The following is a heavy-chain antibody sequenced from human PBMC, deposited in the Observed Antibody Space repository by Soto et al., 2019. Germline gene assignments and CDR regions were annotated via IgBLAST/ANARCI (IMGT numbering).Heavy chain of an antibody. Sequence: PGGSLRLSCAASGLTFSSYCMHWVRPAPGKGLEWVAVIWYDGSNKYYADSVKGRFTISRDNSKNTLYLQMNSLRAEDTAVYYCARDRPRITGTTNVLDYWGQGTLVTVSS. V-gene: IGHV3-33*01. D-gene: IGHD1-7*01. J-gene: IGHJ4*02. CDR1: GLTFSSYC. CDR3: ARDRPRITGTTNVLDY. CDR2: IWYDGSNK.